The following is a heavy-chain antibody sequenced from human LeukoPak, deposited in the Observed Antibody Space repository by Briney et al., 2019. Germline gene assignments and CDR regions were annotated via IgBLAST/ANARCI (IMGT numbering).Heavy chain of an antibody. CDR2: IKHDGTEK. D-gene: IGHD6-19*01. J-gene: IGHJ4*02. CDR1: GFTFSPYW. CDR3: ARCRWLILPMYYFDY. Sequence: PGGSLRLSCAGSGFTFSPYWMTLVRQAPGKGLEWVANIKHDGTEKYYVDSVKGRFTISRDNAKNSLYLQMNSLGADDTAVYYCARCRWLILPMYYFDYWGQGTLVSVSS. V-gene: IGHV3-7*01.